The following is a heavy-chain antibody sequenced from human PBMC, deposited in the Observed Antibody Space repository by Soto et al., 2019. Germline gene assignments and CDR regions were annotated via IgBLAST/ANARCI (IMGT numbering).Heavy chain of an antibody. V-gene: IGHV3-48*02. CDR1: GFTFSSYS. J-gene: IGHJ4*02. D-gene: IGHD6-19*01. Sequence: PGGSLRLSCAASGFTFSSYSMNWVRQAPGKGLGWVSYISSSSSTIYYADSVKGRFTISRDNAKNSLYLQMNSLRDEDTAVYYCARDDIAVAGNYYFDYWGQGTLVTVSS. CDR2: ISSSSSTI. CDR3: ARDDIAVAGNYYFDY.